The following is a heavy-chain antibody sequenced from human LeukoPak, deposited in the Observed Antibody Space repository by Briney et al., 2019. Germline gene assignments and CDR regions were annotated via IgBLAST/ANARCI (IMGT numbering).Heavy chain of an antibody. V-gene: IGHV3-30-3*01. CDR2: ISYDGSNK. J-gene: IGHJ3*02. CDR3: AISVSFWEMDAFDI. CDR1: GFTFSSYA. Sequence: GGSLRLSCAASGFTFSSYAMHWVRQAPGKGLEWVAVISYDGSNKYYADSVKGRFTISRDNSKNTLYLQMNSLRAEDTAVYYCAISVSFWEMDAFDIWGQGTMVTVSS. D-gene: IGHD3-16*01.